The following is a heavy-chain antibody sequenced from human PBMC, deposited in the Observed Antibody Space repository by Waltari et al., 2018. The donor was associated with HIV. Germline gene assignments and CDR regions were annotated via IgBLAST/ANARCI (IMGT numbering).Heavy chain of an antibody. CDR2: ISYDGSNK. CDR1: GFTFSSYA. Sequence: QVQLVESGGGVVQPGRSLRLSCAASGFTFSSYAMHWVRQAPGKGLEWVAVISYDGSNKYYADSVKGRFTISRDNSKNTLYLQMNSLRAEDTAVYYCAREAGGIAAAGDFDYWGQGTLVTVSS. J-gene: IGHJ4*02. CDR3: AREAGGIAAAGDFDY. V-gene: IGHV3-30*04. D-gene: IGHD6-13*01.